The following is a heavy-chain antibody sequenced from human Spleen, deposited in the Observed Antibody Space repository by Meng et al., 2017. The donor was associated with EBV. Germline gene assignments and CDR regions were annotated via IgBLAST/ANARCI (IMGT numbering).Heavy chain of an antibody. CDR1: GYTFTNYD. D-gene: IGHD3-22*01. Sequence: QGQLVQFGFELKKPGASVKVSCKASGYTFTNYDRNWVRQAPGQGLEWMGWTNTNTGNPTYAQGFTGRFVFSLDTSVGTAYLQISSLKAEDTAVYYCARQGRSDYYDSSGSDYWGQGTLVTVSS. J-gene: IGHJ4*02. CDR3: ARQGRSDYYDSSGSDY. CDR2: TNTNTGNP. V-gene: IGHV7-4-1*02.